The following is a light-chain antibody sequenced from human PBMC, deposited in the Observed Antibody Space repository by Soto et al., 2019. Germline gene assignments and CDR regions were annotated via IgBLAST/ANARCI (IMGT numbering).Light chain of an antibody. CDR1: SSDVGGYDY. Sequence: QSVLTQPASVSGSPGQSITISCTGTSSDVGGYDYVSWYQHYPGKAHKLMIHDVSNRPSGVSNRFSGSKSGDTASLTISGLQAEDEADYYCSSYTSSGHFVFGTGTKVTVL. J-gene: IGLJ1*01. CDR3: SSYTSSGHFV. CDR2: DVS. V-gene: IGLV2-14*01.